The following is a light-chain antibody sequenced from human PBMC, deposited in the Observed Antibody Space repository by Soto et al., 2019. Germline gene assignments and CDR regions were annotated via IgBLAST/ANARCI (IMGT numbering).Light chain of an antibody. V-gene: IGKV3D-15*01. CDR1: QSFSSN. CDR2: GAS. Sequence: EIVMTQSPATLSVSPGERATLSCRASQSFSSNLAWYQQKPGQAPRLLIYGASTRATGIPASFSGSGSGTEFTLTISSLQSEDFAVYYCQQYNNWPPLTFGGGTKVDIK. CDR3: QQYNNWPPLT. J-gene: IGKJ4*01.